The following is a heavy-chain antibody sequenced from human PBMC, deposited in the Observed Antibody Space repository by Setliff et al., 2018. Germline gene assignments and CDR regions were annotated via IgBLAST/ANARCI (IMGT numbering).Heavy chain of an antibody. J-gene: IGHJ5*02. CDR2: IGHDDIT. CDR3: ARVGSKPQLGWFDP. D-gene: IGHD1-26*01. CDR1: GFTFYNSA. V-gene: IGHV3-23*01. Sequence: GGSLSLSCAASGFTFYNSAMSWVRQAPGKGLEWISLIGHDDITYYSDSVKGRFTISRDNARNTLYLQMNSLTAEDTAVYYCARVGSKPQLGWFDPWGQGTLVTVSS.